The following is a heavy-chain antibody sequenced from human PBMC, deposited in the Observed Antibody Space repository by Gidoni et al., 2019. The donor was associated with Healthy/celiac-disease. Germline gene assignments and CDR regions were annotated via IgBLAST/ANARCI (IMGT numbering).Heavy chain of an antibody. Sequence: EVQRVESGGGLVQPGGSLRLSGAASGFTFSSCAMSWGRQDPGKGLEGVSAISGSGGSTYYADSEKGRFTISRDNSKNTLDLQMNSLRAEDTAVYYCAKVKGGQLAEPAGFDPWGQGTLVTVSS. V-gene: IGHV3-23*04. D-gene: IGHD6-13*01. CDR1: GFTFSSCA. J-gene: IGHJ5*02. CDR3: AKVKGGQLAEPAGFDP. CDR2: ISGSGGST.